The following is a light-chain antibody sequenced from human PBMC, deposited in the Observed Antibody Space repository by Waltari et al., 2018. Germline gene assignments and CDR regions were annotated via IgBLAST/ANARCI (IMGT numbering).Light chain of an antibody. CDR1: RDINNY. CDR3: QHYDGVPPWT. J-gene: IGKJ1*01. CDR2: DAS. Sequence: DIQMTQSPSSLSASVGDRVTITCQASRDINNYLNWYQQKPGKAPKLLIYDASTLETGVPSRFSGSGSGTDFFFTISRLQPEDIATYYCQHYDGVPPWTFGQGTRVDFK. V-gene: IGKV1-33*01.